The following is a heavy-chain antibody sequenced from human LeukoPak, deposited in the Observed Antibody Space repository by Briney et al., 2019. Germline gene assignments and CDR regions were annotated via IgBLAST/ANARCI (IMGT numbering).Heavy chain of an antibody. D-gene: IGHD2-2*01. CDR2: ISGSGGST. J-gene: IGHJ4*02. CDR3: AKGTVVVPAAPFDY. Sequence: GGSLRLSCAASGFTFSSYAMSWVRQAPGKGLEWVPAISGSGGSTYYADSVKGRFTISRDNSKNTLYLQMNSLRAEDTAVYYCAKGTVVVPAAPFDYWGQGTLVTVSS. CDR1: GFTFSSYA. V-gene: IGHV3-23*01.